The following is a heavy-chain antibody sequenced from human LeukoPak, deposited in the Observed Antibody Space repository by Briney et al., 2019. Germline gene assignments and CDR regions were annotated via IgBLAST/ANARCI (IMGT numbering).Heavy chain of an antibody. D-gene: IGHD3-16*01. V-gene: IGHV3-66*01. CDR2: IYSGGST. CDR3: AREGDGYYYYYMDV. CDR1: GFTVSSSY. J-gene: IGHJ6*03. Sequence: GGSLRLSCAASGFTVSSSYMSWVRQAPGKGLEWVSVIYSGGSTYYADSVKGRFTISRDISKNTLYLQMNSLRAEDTAVYYCAREGDGYYYYYMDVWGKGTTVTISS.